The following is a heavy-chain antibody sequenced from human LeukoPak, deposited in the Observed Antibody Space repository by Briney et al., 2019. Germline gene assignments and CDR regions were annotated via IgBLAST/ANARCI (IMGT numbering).Heavy chain of an antibody. CDR2: IYYSGST. CDR3: ARVYYYDSSGYYVGAFDI. CDR1: GGSISRDY. V-gene: IGHV4-59*01. Sequence: SKTLSRSCTVAGGSISRDYWGWIRQPRGKGLEWIGYIYYSGSTNYNPSLKSRVTISVDTSKNQFSLKLSSVTAADTAVYYCARVYYYDSSGYYVGAFDIWGQGTMVTVSS. D-gene: IGHD3-22*01. J-gene: IGHJ3*02.